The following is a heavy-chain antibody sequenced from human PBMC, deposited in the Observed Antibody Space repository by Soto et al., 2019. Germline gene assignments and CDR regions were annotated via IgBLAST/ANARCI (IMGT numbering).Heavy chain of an antibody. D-gene: IGHD3-22*01. CDR2: VYYSGTT. Sequence: PSETLSLTCTVSGASINNNGYYWSWIRQTPGKGLEWIGYVYYSGTTDYIPSLKSRLSMSIDKSQHQFTLKLNSVTAADTATYYCARMSYFYDKWYFDLWGRGPLVTV. CDR1: GASINNNGYY. CDR3: ARMSYFYDKWYFDL. V-gene: IGHV4-30-4*01. J-gene: IGHJ2*01.